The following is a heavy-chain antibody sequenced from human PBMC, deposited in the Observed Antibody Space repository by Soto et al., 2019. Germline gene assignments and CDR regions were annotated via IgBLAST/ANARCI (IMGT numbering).Heavy chain of an antibody. J-gene: IGHJ1*01. CDR1: GFTFSSYS. Sequence: PGGSLRLSCAASGFTFSSYSMNWVRQAPGKGLEWVSYISSSSSTIYYADSVKGRFTISRDNAKNSLYLQMNSLRAEDTAVYYSARDLGSCWYPEYIQHWGQGPLVTVSS. CDR3: ARDLGSCWYPEYIQH. CDR2: ISSSSSTI. V-gene: IGHV3-48*01. D-gene: IGHD2-15*01.